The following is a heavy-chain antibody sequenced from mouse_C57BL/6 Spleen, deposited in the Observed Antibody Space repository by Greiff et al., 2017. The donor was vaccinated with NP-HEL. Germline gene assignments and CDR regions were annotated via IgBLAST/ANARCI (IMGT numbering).Heavy chain of an antibody. CDR3: AREYDFAWFAY. Sequence: EVQLQESGPGLVKPSQSLSLTCSVTGYSITSGYYWNWIRQFPGNKLEWMGYISYDGSNNYNPSLKNRISITRDTSKNQFFLKLNSVTTEDTATYYCAREYDFAWFAYWGQGTLVTVSA. CDR1: GYSITSGYY. D-gene: IGHD2-4*01. V-gene: IGHV3-6*01. CDR2: ISYDGSN. J-gene: IGHJ3*01.